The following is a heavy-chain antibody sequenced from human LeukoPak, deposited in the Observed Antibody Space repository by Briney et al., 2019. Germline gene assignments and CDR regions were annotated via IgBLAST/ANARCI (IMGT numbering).Heavy chain of an antibody. Sequence: SGPTLVNPTQTLTLTCTFSGFSLSTSGVGVGCMRQPPGKALEWLALIYWNDDKRYSPSLKSRLTITKDTSKNQVVLTMTNMDPVDTATYYCAHSKLVEDAFDIWGQGTMVTVSS. V-gene: IGHV2-5*01. D-gene: IGHD6-6*01. J-gene: IGHJ3*02. CDR3: AHSKLVEDAFDI. CDR2: IYWNDDK. CDR1: GFSLSTSGVG.